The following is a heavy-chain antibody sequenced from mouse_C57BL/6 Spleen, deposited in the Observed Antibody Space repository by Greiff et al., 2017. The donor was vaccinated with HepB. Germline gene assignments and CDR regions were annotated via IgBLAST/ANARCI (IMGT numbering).Heavy chain of an antibody. J-gene: IGHJ4*01. CDR3: ARSGSSGYDAMDY. Sequence: VMLVESGPELVKPGASVKISCKASGYAFSSSWMNWVKQRPGKGLEWIGRIYPGDGDTNYNGKFKGKATLTADKSSSTAYMQLSSLTSEDSAVYFCARSGSSGYDAMDYWGQGTSVTVSS. CDR1: GYAFSSSW. V-gene: IGHV1-82*01. D-gene: IGHD3-2*02. CDR2: IYPGDGDT.